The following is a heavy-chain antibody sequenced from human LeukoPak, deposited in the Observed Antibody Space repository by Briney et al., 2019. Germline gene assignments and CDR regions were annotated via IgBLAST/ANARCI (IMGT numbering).Heavy chain of an antibody. V-gene: IGHV1-8*02. D-gene: IGHD2-2*01. Sequence: AXVKVSCKASGYTFTGYYMHWVRQAAGQGLEWMGWMNPNSGNTGYAQKFQGRVTMTRNTSISTAYMELSSLRSEDTAVYYCASNPVPDQYAFDIWGQGTMVTVSS. CDR2: MNPNSGNT. J-gene: IGHJ3*02. CDR1: GYTFTGYY. CDR3: ASNPVPDQYAFDI.